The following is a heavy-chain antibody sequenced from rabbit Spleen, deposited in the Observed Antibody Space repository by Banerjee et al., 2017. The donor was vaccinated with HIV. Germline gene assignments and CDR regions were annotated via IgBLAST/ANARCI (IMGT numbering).Heavy chain of an antibody. V-gene: IGHV1S45*01. Sequence: QEQLVESGGDLVKPEGSLTLTCKASGFSFSDRDVMCWVRQAPGKGLEWIACINTATAKGVYASWVNGRFTISKTSSTTVTLQMTSLTAADTATYFCARDAGRGYGLELWGPGTLVTVS. CDR2: INTATAKG. D-gene: IGHD8-1*01. CDR3: ARDAGRGYGLEL. J-gene: IGHJ4*01. CDR1: GFSFSDRDV.